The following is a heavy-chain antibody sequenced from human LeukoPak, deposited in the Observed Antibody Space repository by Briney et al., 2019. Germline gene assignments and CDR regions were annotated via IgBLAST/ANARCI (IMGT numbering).Heavy chain of an antibody. J-gene: IGHJ4*02. CDR2: IFGDSIT. Sequence: GGSLRLSCAVSGLTVSNNYMTWVRQAPGKGLEWVSLIFGDSITTYAASVKGRFTIPRDNSKNTVYLQMNSLRAEDTAVYYCVRDKGVRLTERFDSWGQGTLVTASS. CDR1: GLTVSNNY. D-gene: IGHD3-10*01. V-gene: IGHV3-53*01. CDR3: VRDKGVRLTERFDS.